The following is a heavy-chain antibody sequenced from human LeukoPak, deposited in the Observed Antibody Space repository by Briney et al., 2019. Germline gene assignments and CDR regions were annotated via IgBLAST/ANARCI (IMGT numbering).Heavy chain of an antibody. Sequence: ASVKVSCKTSGDTFTTHGIHWVRQAPGQGLEWMGWINPGSGYTKYSEKFQGRVTFTRDTDATTAYLEVNNLRSEDTAVYYCAGVGRSIIWSGVPDNWFDPWGQGTLVTVSS. D-gene: IGHD3-10*01. CDR2: INPGSGYT. CDR1: GDTFTTHG. V-gene: IGHV1-3*01. CDR3: AGVGRSIIWSGVPDNWFDP. J-gene: IGHJ5*02.